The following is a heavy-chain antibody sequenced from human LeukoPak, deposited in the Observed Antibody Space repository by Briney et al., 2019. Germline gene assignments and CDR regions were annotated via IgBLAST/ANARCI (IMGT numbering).Heavy chain of an antibody. CDR2: MYSSGST. V-gene: IGHV4-39*07. J-gene: IGHJ4*02. D-gene: IGHD5-12*01. CDR1: GGSISSSSYY. Sequence: KPSETLSLTCTVSGGSISSSSYYWGWIRQPPGKGLEWIGSMYSSGSTYYNPSLKSRVTISVDTSKNQFSLKLSSVTAADTAVYYRARSGSGYLRYYFDYWGQGTLVTVSS. CDR3: ARSGSGYLRYYFDY.